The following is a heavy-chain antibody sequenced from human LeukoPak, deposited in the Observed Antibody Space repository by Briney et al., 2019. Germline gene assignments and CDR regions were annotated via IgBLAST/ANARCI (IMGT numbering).Heavy chain of an antibody. CDR1: GGSFSGYY. V-gene: IGHV4-34*01. J-gene: IGHJ4*02. D-gene: IGHD6-19*01. CDR2: INHSGST. Sequence: SETLSLTCAVYGGSFSGYYWSWIRQPPGKGLEWIGEINHSGSTNYNPSLKSRVTISVDTSKNQFSLKLCSVTAADTAVYYCARSIPTFGTAVAGYHFFDFWGQGTLVTVSS. CDR3: ARSIPTFGTAVAGYHFFDF.